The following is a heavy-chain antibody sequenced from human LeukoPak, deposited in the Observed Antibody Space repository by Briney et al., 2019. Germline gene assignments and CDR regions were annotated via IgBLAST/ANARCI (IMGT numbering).Heavy chain of an antibody. J-gene: IGHJ6*02. Sequence: GGSLRLSCAASGFTFSSYAMHWVRQPPGKGLEWVAVISYDGSNKYYADSVKGRFTISRDNSKNTLYLQMNSLRAEDTAVYYCARDKMVFRRYYYGMDVWGQGTTVTVSS. V-gene: IGHV3-30-3*01. CDR2: ISYDGSNK. CDR1: GFTFSSYA. CDR3: ARDKMVFRRYYYGMDV. D-gene: IGHD2-8*01.